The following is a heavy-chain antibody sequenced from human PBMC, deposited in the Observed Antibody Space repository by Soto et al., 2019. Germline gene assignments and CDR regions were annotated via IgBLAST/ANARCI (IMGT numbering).Heavy chain of an antibody. V-gene: IGHV4-30-4*01. CDR2: IYSSGNT. CDR1: GASVSSGDYY. D-gene: IGHD7-27*01. J-gene: IGHJ5*02. CDR3: ARRVTGGGERFDP. Sequence: QVQLQVSGPGLVEPSQTLSLTCTVSGASVSSGDYYWTWIRQPPGKDLEWIGYIYSSGNTNYNPSLRSRVTRSKDTSKNQFSLKLSSVTAADPAVYYCARRVTGGGERFDPWGLGTLVTVSS.